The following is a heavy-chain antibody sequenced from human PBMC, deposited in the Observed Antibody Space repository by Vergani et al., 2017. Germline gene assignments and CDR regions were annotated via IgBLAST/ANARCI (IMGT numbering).Heavy chain of an antibody. J-gene: IGHJ5*02. V-gene: IGHV4-39*07. Sequence: QVQLQQWGAGLLKPSETLSLTCTVSGGSISSSSYYWGWIRQPPGKGLEWIGSIYYSGSTYYNPSLKSRVTISVDTSKNQFSLKLSSVTAADTAVYYCAREGITFGGAIRWFDPWGQGTLVTVSS. CDR2: IYYSGST. D-gene: IGHD3-16*01. CDR3: AREGITFGGAIRWFDP. CDR1: GGSISSSSYY.